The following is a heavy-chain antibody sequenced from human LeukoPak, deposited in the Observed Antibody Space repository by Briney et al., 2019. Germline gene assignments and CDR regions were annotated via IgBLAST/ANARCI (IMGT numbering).Heavy chain of an antibody. D-gene: IGHD2-15*01. V-gene: IGHV4-34*01. CDR3: ARRWPYCSGGSCYWYFDL. CDR1: GGSFSGYY. CDR2: INHSGST. J-gene: IGHJ2*01. Sequence: SETLSLTCAVYGGSFSGYYWSWIRQPPGKGLEWIGEINHSGSTNFNPSLKGRVTISLDTSENQFSLKLSSATAADTAVYYCARRWPYCSGGSCYWYFDLWGRGTLVTVSS.